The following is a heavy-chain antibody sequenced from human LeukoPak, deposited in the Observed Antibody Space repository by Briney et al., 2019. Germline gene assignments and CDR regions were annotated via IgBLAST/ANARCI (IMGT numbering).Heavy chain of an antibody. CDR3: VRMVRGVILGPNYYPYHMDV. D-gene: IGHD3-10*01. V-gene: IGHV4-39*01. J-gene: IGHJ6*03. CDR1: GGSVNSHLYF. Sequence: PSETLSLTCSVSGGSVNSHLYFWAWVRQPPGKGLQWIGSVYYAGSTYYNPSLESRVIISVDTSRDKFSLTLNSVTAADTSVYFCVRMVRGVILGPNYYPYHMDVWGKGTTVTVSS. CDR2: VYYAGST.